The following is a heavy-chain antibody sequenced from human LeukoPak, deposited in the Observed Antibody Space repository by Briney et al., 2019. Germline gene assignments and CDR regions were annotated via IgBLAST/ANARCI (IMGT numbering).Heavy chain of an antibody. CDR3: ARGGGQGGLLWFGELPTHYYYGMDV. D-gene: IGHD3-10*01. V-gene: IGHV4-31*03. J-gene: IGHJ6*02. CDR2: IYYSGST. Sequence: SETLSLTCTVSGGSISSGGYYWSWIRQHPGQGLEWIGYIYYSGSTYYNPSLKSRVTISVDTSKNQFSLKLSSVTAADTAVYYCARGGGQGGLLWFGELPTHYYYGMDVWGQGTTVTVSS. CDR1: GGSISSGGYY.